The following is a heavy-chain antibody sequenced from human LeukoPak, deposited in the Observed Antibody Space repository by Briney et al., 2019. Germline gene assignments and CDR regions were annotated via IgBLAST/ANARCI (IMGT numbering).Heavy chain of an antibody. CDR3: ARATDISSWYLAY. V-gene: IGHV1-2*02. D-gene: IGHD6-13*01. Sequence: ASVTVSCKASGYTFTGYYMHWVRPAPGQEFEWMGWLSPNSGDTKFAQKFQGRVTMTRDTSISTAYMELSNLRSDDTAVYYCARATDISSWYLAYWGQGTGVTVSS. J-gene: IGHJ4*02. CDR1: GYTFTGYY. CDR2: LSPNSGDT.